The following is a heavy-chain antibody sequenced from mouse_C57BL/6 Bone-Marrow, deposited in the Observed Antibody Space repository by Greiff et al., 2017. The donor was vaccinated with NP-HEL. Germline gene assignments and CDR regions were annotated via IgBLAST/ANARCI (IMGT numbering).Heavy chain of an antibody. Sequence: QVQLQQPGAELVRPGTSVKLSRKASGYTFTSYWMHWVKQRPGQGLEWIGVIDPSDSYTNYNQKFKGKATLTVDTSSSTAYMQLSSLTSEDSAVYYCARSYDGYWGWYFDVWGTGTTVTVSS. CDR3: ARSYDGYWGWYFDV. CDR1: GYTFTSYW. J-gene: IGHJ1*03. CDR2: IDPSDSYT. D-gene: IGHD2-3*01. V-gene: IGHV1-59*01.